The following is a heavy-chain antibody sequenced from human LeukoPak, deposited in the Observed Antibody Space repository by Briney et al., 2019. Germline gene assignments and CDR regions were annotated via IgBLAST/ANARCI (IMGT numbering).Heavy chain of an antibody. Sequence: SVKVSCKASGGTFSSYAISWVRQAPGQGLEWMGRIIPIFGTANYAQKFQGRVTITTDESTSTAYMELSSLRSEATAVYYCARNEEWWAPFDYWGQGTLVTVSS. CDR2: IIPIFGTA. CDR3: ARNEEWWAPFDY. V-gene: IGHV1-69*05. J-gene: IGHJ4*02. D-gene: IGHD2-15*01. CDR1: GGTFSSYA.